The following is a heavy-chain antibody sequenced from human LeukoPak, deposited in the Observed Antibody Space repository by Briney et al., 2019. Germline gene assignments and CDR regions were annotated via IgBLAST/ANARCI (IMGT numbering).Heavy chain of an antibody. D-gene: IGHD6-19*01. CDR3: ARVTIRSLRIAVAGNY. J-gene: IGHJ4*02. V-gene: IGHV1-24*01. CDR1: GYTLTELS. Sequence: GASVKVSCKVSGYTLTELSMHWVRQAPGKGLEWMGGFDPEDGETIYAQKFQGRVTMTEDTSTDTAYMELRSLRSDDTAVYYCARVTIRSLRIAVAGNYWGQGTLVTVSS. CDR2: FDPEDGET.